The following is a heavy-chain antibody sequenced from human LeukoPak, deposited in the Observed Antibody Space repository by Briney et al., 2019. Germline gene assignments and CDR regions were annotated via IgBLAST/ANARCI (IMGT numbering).Heavy chain of an antibody. CDR1: GYTFTSYY. V-gene: IGHV1-46*01. CDR2: INPSGGST. J-gene: IGHJ4*02. D-gene: IGHD3-10*01. CDR3: ARDHGYGSGPKEFDY. Sequence: GASVKVSCKASGYTFTSYYMHWVRQAPGQGLEWMGIINPSGGSTSYAQKFQGRVTMTRGTSTSTVYMELSSLRSEDTAVYYCARDHGYGSGPKEFDYWGQGTLVTVSS.